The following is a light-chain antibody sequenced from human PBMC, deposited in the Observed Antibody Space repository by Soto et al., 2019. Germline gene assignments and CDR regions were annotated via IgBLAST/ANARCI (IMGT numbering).Light chain of an antibody. Sequence: LTQPASVSGSPGQSITISCTGTTSDIGTYNYVSWYQQHPGKAPKVIIYEVSNRPSGVSNRFSASKSGNTASLTISGLQAEDEADYYCSSYTISTTLVVFGGGTKVTVL. CDR1: TSDIGTYNY. V-gene: IGLV2-14*01. CDR2: EVS. CDR3: SSYTISTTLVV. J-gene: IGLJ2*01.